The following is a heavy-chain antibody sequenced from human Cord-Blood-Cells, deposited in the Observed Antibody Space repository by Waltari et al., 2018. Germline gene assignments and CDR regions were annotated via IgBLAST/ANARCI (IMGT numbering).Heavy chain of an antibody. V-gene: IGHV3-9*01. CDR3: AKDIGGDIVLMVYAY. D-gene: IGHD2-8*01. CDR2: ISWNSGSI. J-gene: IGHJ4*02. CDR1: GFTFDDYA. Sequence: EVQLVESGGGLVQPGRSLRLSCAASGFTFDDYAMHWVRPAPGKGLEWVSGISWNSGSIGYADSVKGRFTISRDNAKNSLYLQMNSLRAEDTALYYCAKDIGGDIVLMVYAYWGQGTLVTVSS.